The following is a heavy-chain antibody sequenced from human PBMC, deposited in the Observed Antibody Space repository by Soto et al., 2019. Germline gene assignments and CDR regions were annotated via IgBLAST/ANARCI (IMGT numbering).Heavy chain of an antibody. CDR2: ISGSGSTM. CDR1: GFTFSSYS. D-gene: IGHD5-18*01. CDR3: ARDPGGAYNYGGGIDT. V-gene: IGHV3-48*02. Sequence: EVQLVESGGGLVQPGGSLRLSCAASGFTFSSYSMNWVRQAPGKGLEWVSDISGSGSTMYYADSVKGRFTISRDNARNSLYLQMNSLGDEDTAVYYCARDPGGAYNYGGGIDTWGQGTLVTVSS. J-gene: IGHJ5*02.